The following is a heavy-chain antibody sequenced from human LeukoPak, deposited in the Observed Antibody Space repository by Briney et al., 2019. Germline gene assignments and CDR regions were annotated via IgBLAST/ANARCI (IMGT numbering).Heavy chain of an antibody. CDR2: IRSSGDTI. J-gene: IGHJ4*02. Sequence: GGSLRLSCVASGFTFSSYSMNWVRHAPGKGLEWVSYIRSSGDTIYYADSVRGRFTISRDNAQNSAYLQMNSVRDEDTAVYYCVRDPDALDYWGQGTLVTVSS. CDR3: VRDPDALDY. V-gene: IGHV3-48*02. CDR1: GFTFSSYS.